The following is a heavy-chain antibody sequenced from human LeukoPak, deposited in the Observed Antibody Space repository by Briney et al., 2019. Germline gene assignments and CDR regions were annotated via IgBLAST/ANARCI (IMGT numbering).Heavy chain of an antibody. CDR2: ISSSSSTI. D-gene: IGHD5-24*01. CDR3: ARAERWLQSTYYYYGMDV. Sequence: PGGSLRLSCAASGFTFSSYSMNWVRQAPGKGLEWVSYISSSSSTIYYADSVKGRFTISRDNAKNSLYLQMNSLRAEDTAVYYCARAERWLQSTYYYYGMDVWGQGTTVTVSS. V-gene: IGHV3-48*01. CDR1: GFTFSSYS. J-gene: IGHJ6*02.